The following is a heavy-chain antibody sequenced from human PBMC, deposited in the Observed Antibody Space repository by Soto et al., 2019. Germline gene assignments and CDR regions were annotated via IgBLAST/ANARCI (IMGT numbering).Heavy chain of an antibody. CDR1: GFTFSSYA. CDR2: ISGSGGST. CDR3: AKGVVLMVYATQNWFDP. V-gene: IGHV3-23*01. Sequence: GGSLRLSCAASGFTFSSYAMSWVRQAPGKGLEWVSAISGSGGSTYYADSVKGRFTISRDNSKNTLYLQMNSLRAEDTAVYYCAKGVVLMVYATQNWFDPWGQGTLVTVSS. D-gene: IGHD2-8*01. J-gene: IGHJ5*02.